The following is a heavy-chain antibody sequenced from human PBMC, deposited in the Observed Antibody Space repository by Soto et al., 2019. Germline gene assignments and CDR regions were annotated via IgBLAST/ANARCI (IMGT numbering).Heavy chain of an antibody. J-gene: IGHJ4*02. CDR3: TTLSDSSGSDY. Sequence: EVQLVESGGGLVQPGGSLRLSCAASGLTFSNAWMSWVRQAPGKGLEWVGRMKSKTDGGTTGYAAPVKGRFTISRDDSKNTLYLQMNSLKTEDTAVYYCTTLSDSSGSDYWGQGTLVTVSS. CDR1: GLTFSNAW. V-gene: IGHV3-15*01. CDR2: MKSKTDGGTT. D-gene: IGHD3-22*01.